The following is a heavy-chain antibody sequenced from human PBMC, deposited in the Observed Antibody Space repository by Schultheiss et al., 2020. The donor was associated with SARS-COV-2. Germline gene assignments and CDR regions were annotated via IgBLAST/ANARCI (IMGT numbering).Heavy chain of an antibody. CDR2: INPNSGGT. V-gene: IGHV1-2*02. CDR1: GYTFTGYY. D-gene: IGHD5-18*01. J-gene: IGHJ6*02. CDR3: ARGAPVEGIQLWLDYYGMDV. Sequence: ASVKVSCKASGYTFTGYYMHWVRQAPGQGLEWMGWINPNSGGTNYAQKFQGRVTMTRDTSISTAYMELSRLRSEDTAVYYCARGAPVEGIQLWLDYYGMDVWGQGTTVTVSS.